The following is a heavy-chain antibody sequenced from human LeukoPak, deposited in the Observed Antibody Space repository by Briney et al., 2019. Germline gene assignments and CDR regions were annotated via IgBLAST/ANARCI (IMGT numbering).Heavy chain of an antibody. V-gene: IGHV3-48*01. Sequence: GGSLRLSCAASGFTFSGYSMNCVRQAPGKGLEWVSYISSSGSTIYYTDSVKGRFTISRDNSKNTLYLQMNSLIPEDTAVYYCARAVPSRQAIDYWGQGTLVTVSS. CDR1: GFTFSGYS. CDR3: ARAVPSRQAIDY. CDR2: ISSSGSTI. J-gene: IGHJ4*02.